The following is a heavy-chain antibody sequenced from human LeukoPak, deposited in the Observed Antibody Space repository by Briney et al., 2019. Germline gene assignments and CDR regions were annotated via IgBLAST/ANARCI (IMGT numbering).Heavy chain of an antibody. J-gene: IGHJ4*02. CDR2: INPNSGGA. CDR1: GYTFTAYY. V-gene: IGHV1-2*02. CDR3: ASGPEVYTTGWYYFDY. Sequence: ASVKVSCKASGYTFTAYYIHWVRQAPGQGLGWVGWINPNSGGANFAQKFQGRVTMTRDTSISTAYMDLSWLRSDDTAVYYCASGPEVYTTGWYYFDYWGQGTLVTVSS. D-gene: IGHD6-19*01.